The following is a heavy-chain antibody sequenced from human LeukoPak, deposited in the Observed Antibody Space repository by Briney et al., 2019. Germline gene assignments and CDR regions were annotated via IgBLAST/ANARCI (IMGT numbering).Heavy chain of an antibody. Sequence: GGSLRLSCGASGFTFSNYFMNWVRQGPGKGLEWISGISGTTGKAYYADSVKGRFTISRDNSKNTLFLQMDRLRAEDTAVYHCAKGGGEATVEVSAAGVFQYWGQGTLVTVSS. J-gene: IGHJ4*02. D-gene: IGHD2-8*02. CDR3: AKGGGEATVEVSAAGVFQY. V-gene: IGHV3-23*01. CDR2: ISGTTGKA. CDR1: GFTFSNYF.